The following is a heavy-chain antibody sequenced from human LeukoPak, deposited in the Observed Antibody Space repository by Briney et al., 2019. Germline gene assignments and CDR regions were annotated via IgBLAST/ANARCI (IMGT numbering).Heavy chain of an antibody. D-gene: IGHD4-17*01. V-gene: IGHV3-7*01. J-gene: IGHJ6*02. Sequence: GGSLRLSCAASGFTLRSYWMNWVRQAPGKGPECVANIKQDGSEKNYVDSVKGRFTIARDNAKNSLYLQMNSLTVEDTAVYYCAREKYGDYAMDVWGQGTTVIVSS. CDR1: GFTLRSYW. CDR3: AREKYGDYAMDV. CDR2: IKQDGSEK.